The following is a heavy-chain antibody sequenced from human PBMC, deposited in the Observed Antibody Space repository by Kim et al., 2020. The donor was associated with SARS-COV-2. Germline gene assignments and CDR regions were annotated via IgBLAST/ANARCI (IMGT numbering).Heavy chain of an antibody. J-gene: IGHJ4*02. D-gene: IGHD1-1*01. CDR3: ARGNAHAFDY. Sequence: GTTYADSVKGRFTISRDNAKNTLYLQMTNLRAEDTGVYYCARGNAHAFDYWGQGTLVTVSS. V-gene: IGHV3-74*01. CDR2: GT.